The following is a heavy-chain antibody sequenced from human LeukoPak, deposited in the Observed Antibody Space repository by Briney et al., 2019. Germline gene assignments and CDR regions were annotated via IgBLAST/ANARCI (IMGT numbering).Heavy chain of an antibody. Sequence: GGSLRLSCAASGFTFGRHAMNWVRQAPGKGLEWVSAIRFSGESTYYADSVKGCFTISRDNSKNTLYLQMDSLRAEDTAVYYCAKDVGTSGNYSPSDYWGQGTLVTVSS. CDR1: GFTFGRHA. V-gene: IGHV3-23*01. CDR3: AKDVGTSGNYSPSDY. D-gene: IGHD3-10*01. J-gene: IGHJ4*02. CDR2: IRFSGEST.